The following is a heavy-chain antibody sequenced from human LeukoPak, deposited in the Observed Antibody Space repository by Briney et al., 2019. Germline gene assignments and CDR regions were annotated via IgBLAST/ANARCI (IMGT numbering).Heavy chain of an antibody. CDR2: IYTSGST. V-gene: IGHV4-4*07. Sequence: SETLSLTCTVSGGSISSYYWSWIRQPAGKGLEWIGRIYTSGSTNYNPSLKSRVTMSVDTSKNQFSLKLSSVTAADTAVYYCARVGPDYGDYYYYYYYMDVWGKGTTVTVSS. J-gene: IGHJ6*03. CDR3: ARVGPDYGDYYYYYYYMDV. CDR1: GGSISSYY. D-gene: IGHD4-17*01.